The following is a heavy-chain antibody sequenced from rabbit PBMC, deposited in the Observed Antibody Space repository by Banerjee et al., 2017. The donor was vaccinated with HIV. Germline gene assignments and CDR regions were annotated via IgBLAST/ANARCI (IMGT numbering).Heavy chain of an antibody. CDR2: IGVGTSGRT. V-gene: IGHV1S40*01. J-gene: IGHJ4*01. CDR3: VRSYAGYAGYGYAGMDFNL. CDR1: GFSFSSYYR. Sequence: QSLEESGGDLVKPGASLTLTCTASGFSFSSYYRICWVRQAPGKGLEWIACIGVGTSGRTYYASWAKGRFTISKTSSTTVTLQMTSLTAADTATYFCVRSYAGYAGYGYAGMDFNLWGPGTLVTVS. D-gene: IGHD6-1*01.